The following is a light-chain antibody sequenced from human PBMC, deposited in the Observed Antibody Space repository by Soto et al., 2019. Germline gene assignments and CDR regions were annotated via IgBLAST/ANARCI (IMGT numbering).Light chain of an antibody. CDR2: GAS. CDR3: QQYGSSPPYT. CDR1: HSVSSTY. V-gene: IGKV3-20*01. Sequence: EIVLTQSPGTLSLSPGEGATLSCRASHSVSSTYLAWYQQKPGQAPRLLIYGASSRATGIPDRFSGSGSGTDFTLTISRLEPEDFAVSCCQQYGSSPPYTFGQGTKLEIK. J-gene: IGKJ2*01.